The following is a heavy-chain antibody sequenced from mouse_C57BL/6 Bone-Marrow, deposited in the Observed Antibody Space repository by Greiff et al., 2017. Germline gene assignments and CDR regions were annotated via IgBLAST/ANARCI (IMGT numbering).Heavy chain of an antibody. CDR1: GYTFTSYW. J-gene: IGHJ3*01. V-gene: IGHV1-52*01. D-gene: IGHD2-5*01. CDR3: ARSSFYSSYEAY. Sequence: VQLQQPGAELVRPGSSVKLSCKASGYTFTSYWMHWVKQRPIQGLEWIGNIDPSDSETHYNQKFKDKATLTVDKSSSTAYMQLSSLTSEDSSVYYGARSSFYSSYEAYWGQGTLVTVSA. CDR2: IDPSDSET.